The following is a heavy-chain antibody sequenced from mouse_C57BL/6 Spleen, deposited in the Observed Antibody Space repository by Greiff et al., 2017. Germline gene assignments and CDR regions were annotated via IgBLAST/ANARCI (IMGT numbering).Heavy chain of an antibody. J-gene: IGHJ4*01. CDR2: FYPGSGSI. CDR1: GYTFTEYT. CDR3: ARHEEDYYGSSLWAMDY. D-gene: IGHD1-1*01. Sequence: QVQLQQSGAELVKPGASVKLSCKASGYTFTEYTIHWVKQRSGQGLEWIGWFYPGSGSIKYNEKFKDKATLTADKSSSTVHMELSRLTSEDSAVYFCARHEEDYYGSSLWAMDYWGQGTSVTVSS. V-gene: IGHV1-62-2*01.